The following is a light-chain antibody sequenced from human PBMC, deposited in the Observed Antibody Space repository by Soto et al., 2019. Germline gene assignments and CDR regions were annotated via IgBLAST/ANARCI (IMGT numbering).Light chain of an antibody. CDR1: SSDVGSYDL. Sequence: QSALTQPASVSGSPGQSITISCTRTSSDVGSYDLVSWYQQHPGKAPKLMIYEATKRPSGVSVRFSGSKSGNTASLTISGLQAEDEADYYCCSYAGASTYVFGIGTKVTVL. CDR2: EAT. CDR3: CSYAGASTYV. V-gene: IGLV2-23*01. J-gene: IGLJ1*01.